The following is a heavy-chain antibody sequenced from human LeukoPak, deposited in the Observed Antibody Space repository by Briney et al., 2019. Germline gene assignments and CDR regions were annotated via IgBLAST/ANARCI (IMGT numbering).Heavy chain of an antibody. CDR3: ARALDTWSALDY. CDR1: GDSITGYY. Sequence: PSETLSLTCTVSGDSITGYYWTWVRQPPGKGLEWIGYVYHTGTSNYSPSVRSRITMSVDTSKNQYSMKLTSVTAADTAVYFCARALDTWSALDYWGLGTLVTVSS. J-gene: IGHJ4*02. V-gene: IGHV4-59*01. D-gene: IGHD5-18*01. CDR2: VYHTGTS.